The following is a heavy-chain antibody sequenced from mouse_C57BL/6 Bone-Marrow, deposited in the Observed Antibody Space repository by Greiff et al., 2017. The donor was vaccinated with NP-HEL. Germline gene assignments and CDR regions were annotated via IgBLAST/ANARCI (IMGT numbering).Heavy chain of an antibody. Sequence: EVQLKESGPELVKPGASVKISCKASGYSFTGYYMNWVKQSPEKSLEWIGEINPSTGGTTYNQKFKAKATLTVDKSSSTAYMQLKSLTSEDSAVYYCAREVYYDYDAGYFDVWGTGTTVTVSS. CDR3: AREVYYDYDAGYFDV. D-gene: IGHD2-4*01. J-gene: IGHJ1*03. CDR2: INPSTGGT. V-gene: IGHV1-42*01. CDR1: GYSFTGYY.